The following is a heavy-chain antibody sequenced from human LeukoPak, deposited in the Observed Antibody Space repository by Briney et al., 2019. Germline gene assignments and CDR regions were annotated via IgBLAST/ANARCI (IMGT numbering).Heavy chain of an antibody. Sequence: GASVKVSCKASGYTFNSYDISWVRQAPGQGLEWMGWISAYNGKTNYAQKLQGRVTITTDPSTSTAYMELRSLRSDDTAVYCCAREGWYSRWFDPWGQGTLVTVSS. D-gene: IGHD2-15*01. CDR1: GYTFNSYD. J-gene: IGHJ5*02. CDR2: ISAYNGKT. CDR3: AREGWYSRWFDP. V-gene: IGHV1-18*01.